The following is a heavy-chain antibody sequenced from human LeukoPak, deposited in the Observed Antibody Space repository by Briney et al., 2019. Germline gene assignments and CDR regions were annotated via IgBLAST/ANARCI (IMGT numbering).Heavy chain of an antibody. J-gene: IGHJ4*02. V-gene: IGHV3-7*01. Sequence: GGSLRLSCAASGFTFSNYGMHWVRQAPWKGLEWVANIKEDGSEKYYVDSVKGRFTISRDNAKNSLYLQMNSLRVEDTAVYYCAKGGHLDYWGQGTLVTVSS. CDR1: GFTFSNYG. CDR2: IKEDGSEK. CDR3: AKGGHLDY.